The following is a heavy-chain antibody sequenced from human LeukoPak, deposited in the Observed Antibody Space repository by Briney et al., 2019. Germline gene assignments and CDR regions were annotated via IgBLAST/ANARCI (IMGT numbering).Heavy chain of an antibody. CDR3: ASRITIFGVIIED. V-gene: IGHV4-34*01. Sequence: SETLSLTCAVYGGSFSGYYWSWIRQPPGKGLEWIGEINHSGSTNYNPSLKSRVTISVDTSKNQFSLKLSSVTAADTAEYYCASRITIFGVIIEDWGQGTLVTVSS. CDR2: INHSGST. J-gene: IGHJ4*01. CDR1: GGSFSGYY. D-gene: IGHD3-3*01.